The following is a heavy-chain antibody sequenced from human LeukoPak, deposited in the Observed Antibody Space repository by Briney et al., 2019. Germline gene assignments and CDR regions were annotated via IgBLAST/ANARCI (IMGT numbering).Heavy chain of an antibody. V-gene: IGHV4-59*01. CDR1: GGSISSYY. J-gene: IGHJ4*02. CDR3: AGGGIPGSDFDY. CDR2: IYYSGST. D-gene: IGHD5-12*01. Sequence: SETLSLTCTVSGGSISSYYWSWIRQPPGKGLEWIGYIYYSGSTNYNPSLKSRVTISVDTSKNQFSLKLSSVTAADTAVYYCAGGGIPGSDFDYWGQGTLVTVSS.